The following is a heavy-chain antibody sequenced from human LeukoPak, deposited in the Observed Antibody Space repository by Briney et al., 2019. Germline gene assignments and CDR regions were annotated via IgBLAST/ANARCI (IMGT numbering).Heavy chain of an antibody. V-gene: IGHV3-48*03. CDR3: LRGSGDSRTIG. Sequence: PGGSLRLSCATSGFTFNSYEMNWFRQAPGKGLEWVSYISASGNTIYYADSVKGRFTISRDNAKNSLYLQMNSLRAEDTAVYYCLRGSGDSRTIGWGQGTPVAVSS. CDR2: ISASGNTI. CDR1: GFTFNSYE. D-gene: IGHD3-22*01. J-gene: IGHJ4*02.